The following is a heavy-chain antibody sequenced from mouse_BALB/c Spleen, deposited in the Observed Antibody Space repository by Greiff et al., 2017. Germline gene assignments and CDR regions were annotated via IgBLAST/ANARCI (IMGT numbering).Heavy chain of an antibody. CDR3: AREREITTVVYGFAY. V-gene: IGHV2-9*02. CDR1: GFSLTSYG. J-gene: IGHJ3*01. CDR2: IWAGGST. D-gene: IGHD1-1*01. Sequence: QVQLQQSGPGLVAPSQSLSITCTVSGFSLTSYGVHWVRQPPGKGLEWLGVIWAGGSTNYNSALMSRLSISKYNSKSQVFLKMNSLQTDDTAMYYCAREREITTVVYGFAYWGQGTLVTVSA.